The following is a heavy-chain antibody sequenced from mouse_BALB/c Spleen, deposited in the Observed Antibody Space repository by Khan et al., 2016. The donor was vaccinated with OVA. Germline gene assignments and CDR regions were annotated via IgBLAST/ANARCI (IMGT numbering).Heavy chain of an antibody. Sequence: QVQLQQSGPGLVQPSQSLSITCTVSGFSLPTYGIHWVRQSPGKGLEWLGVIWSGGSTDYNAPFISRLSISQDNSKSQVFFKMNSLQADDTAIYYCARHSYRYDFTYWGQGTLVTVSA. CDR1: GFSLPTYG. V-gene: IGHV2-2*01. CDR2: IWSGGST. CDR3: ARHSYRYDFTY. D-gene: IGHD2-12*01. J-gene: IGHJ3*01.